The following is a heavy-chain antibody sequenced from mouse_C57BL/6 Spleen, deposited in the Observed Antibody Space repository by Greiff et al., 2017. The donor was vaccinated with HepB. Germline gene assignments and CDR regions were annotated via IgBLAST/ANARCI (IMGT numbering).Heavy chain of an antibody. CDR1: GFSFNTYA. V-gene: IGHV10-1*01. CDR3: VRQRDYPYYAMDY. Sequence: EVQVVESGGGLVQPKGSLKLSCAASGFSFNTYAMNWVRQAPGKGLEWVARIRSKSNNYATYYADSVKDRFTISRDDSESMLYLQMNNLKTEDTAMYYCVRQRDYPYYAMDYWGQGTSVTVSS. CDR2: IRSKSNNYAT. D-gene: IGHD2-4*01. J-gene: IGHJ4*01.